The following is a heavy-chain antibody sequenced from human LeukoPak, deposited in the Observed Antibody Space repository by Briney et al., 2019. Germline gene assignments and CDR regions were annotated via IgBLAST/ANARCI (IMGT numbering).Heavy chain of an antibody. V-gene: IGHV3-23*01. CDR1: GFTFSSDA. CDR2: ISGSGGST. D-gene: IGHD2-15*01. Sequence: GSLRLSCAASGFTFSSDAMSWVRGAAGKGLEWFSAISGSGGSTRYAQTFQGRVTMTRDPYTSPVYMALSSLTSEDTAVYYCAAAYCSGGSCYKRYFPHWGRGTLATVSS. J-gene: IGHJ1*01. CDR3: AAAYCSGGSCYKRYFPH.